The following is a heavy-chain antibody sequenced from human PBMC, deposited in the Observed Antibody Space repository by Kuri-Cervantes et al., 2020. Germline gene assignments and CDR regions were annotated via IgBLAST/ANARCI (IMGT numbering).Heavy chain of an antibody. J-gene: IGHJ5*02. Sequence: GGSLRLSCTGSGFTFGDYGMSWVRQAPGKGLEWVGFIRSKAYGGTTEYAASVKGRFTISRDDSKSIAYLQMNSLKTEDTAVYYCSRLYDSTIDPWGQGTLVTVSS. D-gene: IGHD3-22*01. CDR3: SRLYDSTIDP. CDR1: GFTFGDYG. CDR2: IRSKAYGGTT. V-gene: IGHV3-49*04.